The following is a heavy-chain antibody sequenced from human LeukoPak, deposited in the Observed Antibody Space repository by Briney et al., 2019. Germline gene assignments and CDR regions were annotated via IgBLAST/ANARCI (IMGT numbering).Heavy chain of an antibody. CDR3: ARDRAANQDWVEFDP. V-gene: IGHV3-66*03. Sequence: PGGSLRPSCAVSGFRVSDYYMSWVRQAPGKGPEWVGLIRDSGEAFYADFARGRFAISRDESENTLYLQMNSLRVEDTAVYFCARDRAANQDWVEFDPWGQGTPVIVSS. D-gene: IGHD3/OR15-3a*01. CDR1: GFRVSDYY. CDR2: IRDSGEA. J-gene: IGHJ5*02.